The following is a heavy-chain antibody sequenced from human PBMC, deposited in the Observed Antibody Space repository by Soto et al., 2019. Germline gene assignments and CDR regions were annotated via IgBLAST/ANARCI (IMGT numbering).Heavy chain of an antibody. V-gene: IGHV4-39*01. CDR3: ARQSRDWFDP. J-gene: IGHJ5*02. Sequence: SLTCTVSGGSISSSSYYWGWIRQPPGKGLEWIGSIYYSGSTYYNPSLKSRVTISVDTSKNQFSLKLSSVTAADTAVYYCARQSRDWFDPWGQGTLVTVSS. D-gene: IGHD2-21*01. CDR2: IYYSGST. CDR1: GGSISSSSYY.